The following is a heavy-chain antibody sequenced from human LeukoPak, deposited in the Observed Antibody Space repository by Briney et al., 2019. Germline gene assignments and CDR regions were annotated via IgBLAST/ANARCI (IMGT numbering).Heavy chain of an antibody. D-gene: IGHD3-9*01. CDR1: GFTFSSNH. CDR2: IYSGGST. Sequence: PGGSLRLSCTASGFTFSSNHMSWVRQAPGKGLEWVSVIYSGGSTYYADSVKGRFTISRDNSKNTLYLQMNSLRAEDTAVYYCARDRSYDILTGYYIDAFDIWGQGTMVTVSS. V-gene: IGHV3-53*01. J-gene: IGHJ3*02. CDR3: ARDRSYDILTGYYIDAFDI.